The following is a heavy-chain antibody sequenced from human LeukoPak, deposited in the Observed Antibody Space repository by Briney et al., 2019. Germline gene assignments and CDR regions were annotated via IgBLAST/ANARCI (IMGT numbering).Heavy chain of an antibody. D-gene: IGHD6-19*01. V-gene: IGHV3-11*01. CDR3: AKCRSGWYDEGVDY. J-gene: IGHJ4*02. Sequence: GGSLRLSCAASGFTFSDYYMSWIRQAPGKGLEWVSYISSSGSTIYYADSVKGRFTISRDNAKNSLYLQMNSLRAEDTALYYCAKCRSGWYDEGVDYWGQGTLVTVSS. CDR2: ISSSGSTI. CDR1: GFTFSDYY.